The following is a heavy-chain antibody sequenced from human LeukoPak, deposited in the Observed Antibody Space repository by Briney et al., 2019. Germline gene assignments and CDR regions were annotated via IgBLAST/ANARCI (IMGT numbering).Heavy chain of an antibody. J-gene: IGHJ5*02. CDR1: GGSISSYY. CDR2: IYTSGST. V-gene: IGHV4-4*07. Sequence: SETLSLTCTVSGGSISSYYWSWIRQPAGKGLEWIGRIYTSGSTNYNPSLKSRVTMSVDPSKNQFSLKLSSVTAADTAVYYCARDSKAIVVVPAAILQYNWFDPWGQGTLVTVSS. D-gene: IGHD2-2*02. CDR3: ARDSKAIVVVPAAILQYNWFDP.